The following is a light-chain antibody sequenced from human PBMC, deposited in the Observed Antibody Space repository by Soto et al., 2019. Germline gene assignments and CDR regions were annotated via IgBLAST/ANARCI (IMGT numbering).Light chain of an antibody. CDR2: DAS. CDR1: QSVSRN. V-gene: IGKV3-15*01. J-gene: IGKJ2*01. Sequence: EILMTQSAATLSVSPGERATLSCRASQSVSRNLAWYQQKPGQAPRLLIYDASTRATGIPARFSGFGSGTEFTLIISSLQSEDVAVYYWQQYDNWPPYTFGQGTKLEIK. CDR3: QQYDNWPPYT.